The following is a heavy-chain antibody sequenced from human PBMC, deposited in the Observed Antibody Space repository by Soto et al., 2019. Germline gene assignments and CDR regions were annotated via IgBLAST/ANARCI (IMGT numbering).Heavy chain of an antibody. CDR1: GYTFTSYY. CDR2: INPSGGST. Sequence: QVQLVQSGAEVKKPGASVKVSCKASGYTFTSYYMHWVRQAPGQGLEWMGIINPSGGSTSYAQKYQGRVTMSRDTATSAVYMELSSLRSEDTTVYYCVRDYPRPGRIFGVAKENWFDPWGQGTLVTVSS. J-gene: IGHJ5*02. D-gene: IGHD3-3*01. V-gene: IGHV1-46*01. CDR3: VRDYPRPGRIFGVAKENWFDP.